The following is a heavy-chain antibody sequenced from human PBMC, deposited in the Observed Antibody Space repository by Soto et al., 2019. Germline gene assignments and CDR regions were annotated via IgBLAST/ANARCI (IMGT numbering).Heavy chain of an antibody. V-gene: IGHV3-23*01. Sequence: PGGSLRLSCAASGFTFSSYAMSWVRQAPGKGLEWVAAISGSGGSTYYADSVKGRFTISRDNSKNTLYLQMNSLRAEDTAVYYCARAGDGYNDGLGCWGQGTLVTVSS. CDR3: ARAGDGYNDGLGC. D-gene: IGHD3-16*01. J-gene: IGHJ4*02. CDR1: GFTFSSYA. CDR2: ISGSGGST.